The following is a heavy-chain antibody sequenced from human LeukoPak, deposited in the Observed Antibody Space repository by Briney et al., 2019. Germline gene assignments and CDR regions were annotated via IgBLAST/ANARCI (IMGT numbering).Heavy chain of an antibody. CDR2: IKEDGSEK. V-gene: IGHV3-7*03. J-gene: IGHJ6*02. CDR1: GFTFLTSW. CDR3: ARNNGMDV. Sequence: GGSLRLSCAASGFTFLTSWMSWVRQAPGRGLEWVANIKEDGSEKYYVDSVKGRFTISRDNAKNSLYLQMNSLRAEDTALYHCARNNGMDVWGQGTTVIVSS.